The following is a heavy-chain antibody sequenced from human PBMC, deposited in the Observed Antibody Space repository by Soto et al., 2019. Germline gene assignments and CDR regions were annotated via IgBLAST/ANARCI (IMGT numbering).Heavy chain of an antibody. CDR3: ARIMCRGDCYFNWFDP. Sequence: QVTLKESGPVLVKPTETLTLTCTVSGVSLSNARMGVSWIRQPPGKALECLAHIFSNDEKSYSTSQKSRLTISKDTSKRQVVLTMTNMDPVDTATYYCARIMCRGDCYFNWFDPWGQGTLVTVSS. CDR1: GVSLSNARMG. J-gene: IGHJ5*02. V-gene: IGHV2-26*01. CDR2: IFSNDEK. D-gene: IGHD2-21*02.